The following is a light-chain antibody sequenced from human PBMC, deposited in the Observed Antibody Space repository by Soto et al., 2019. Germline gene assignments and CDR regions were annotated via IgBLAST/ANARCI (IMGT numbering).Light chain of an antibody. V-gene: IGKV3D-15*01. J-gene: IGKJ5*01. CDR2: DAS. Sequence: EILMTQSPATLSLSPGERATLSCRASQGVSRYLAWYQQKPGQAPRLLIYDASSRATGIPDRFSGGGSGTDFTLTISRLEPEDFAVYYCQQYNNWPPITFGQRTRLEI. CDR1: QGVSRY. CDR3: QQYNNWPPIT.